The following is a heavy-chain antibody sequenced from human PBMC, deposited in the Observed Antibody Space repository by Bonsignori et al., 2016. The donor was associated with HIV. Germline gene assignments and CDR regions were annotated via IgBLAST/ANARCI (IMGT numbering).Heavy chain of an antibody. CDR3: AARALGGDY. V-gene: IGHV4-34*01. D-gene: IGHD3-10*01. Sequence: RQAPGKGLEWIGEINHSGSTNYNPSLKSRVTISVDTSKNQFSLKLSSVTAADTAVYYCAARALGGDYWGQGTLVTVSS. CDR2: INHSGST. J-gene: IGHJ4*02.